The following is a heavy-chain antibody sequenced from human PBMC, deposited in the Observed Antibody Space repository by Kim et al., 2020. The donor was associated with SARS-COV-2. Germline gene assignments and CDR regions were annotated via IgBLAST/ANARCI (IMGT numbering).Heavy chain of an antibody. V-gene: IGHV4-34*01. Sequence: SETLSLTCAVYGGSFSGYYWSWIRQPPGKGLEWIGEINHSGSTNYNPSLKSRVTISVDTSKNQFSLKLSSVTAADTSVYYCARAWAGYTRPIDYWGQGTL. D-gene: IGHD5-18*01. CDR1: GGSFSGYY. CDR2: INHSGST. J-gene: IGHJ4*02. CDR3: ARAWAGYTRPIDY.